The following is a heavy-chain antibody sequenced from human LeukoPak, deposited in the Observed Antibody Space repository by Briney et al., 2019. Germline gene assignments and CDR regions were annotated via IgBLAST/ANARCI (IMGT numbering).Heavy chain of an antibody. CDR2: ISASGNST. CDR1: GFTFHSCA. Sequence: PGGSLRLSCGASGFTFHSCAMSWVRQAPGKGLEWVSTISASGNSTYFADSVKGRFTISRDNAKNSLYLQMNSLTVEDTAVYHCARVASGDYVDYWGQGTLVTVSS. CDR3: ARVASGDYVDY. J-gene: IGHJ4*02. V-gene: IGHV3-23*01. D-gene: IGHD2-8*02.